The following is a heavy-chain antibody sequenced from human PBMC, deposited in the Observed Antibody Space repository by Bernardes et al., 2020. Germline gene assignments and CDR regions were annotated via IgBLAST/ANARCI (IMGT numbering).Heavy chain of an antibody. D-gene: IGHD3-10*01. J-gene: IGHJ4*02. Sequence: SETLSLTCTVSGGSISSGGYYWSWIRQHPGKGLEWIGYIYYSGSTYYNPSLKSRVTISVDTSKNQFSLKLSSVTAADTAVYYCARDSQYYGSGSYFDYWGQGTLVTVSS. CDR2: IYYSGST. V-gene: IGHV4-31*03. CDR1: GGSISSGGYY. CDR3: ARDSQYYGSGSYFDY.